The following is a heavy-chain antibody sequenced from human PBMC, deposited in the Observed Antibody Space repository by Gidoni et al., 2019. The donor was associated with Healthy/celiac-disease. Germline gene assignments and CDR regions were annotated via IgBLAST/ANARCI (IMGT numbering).Heavy chain of an antibody. V-gene: IGHV3-66*02. Sequence: EVQLVESGGGLVQPGGSLRLSCAASGFTFSSNSLSWVRQAPGKGLEWVSVIYSGGSTYYADSVKGRFTISRDNSKNTLYLQMNSLRAEDTAVYYCARDGRGDILTGHTDAFDIWGQGTMVTVSS. D-gene: IGHD3-9*01. CDR3: ARDGRGDILTGHTDAFDI. CDR1: GFTFSSNS. J-gene: IGHJ3*02. CDR2: IYSGGST.